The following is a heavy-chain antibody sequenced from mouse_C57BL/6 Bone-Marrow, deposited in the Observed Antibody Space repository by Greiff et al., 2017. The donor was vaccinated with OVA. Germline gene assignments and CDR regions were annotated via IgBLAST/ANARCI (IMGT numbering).Heavy chain of an antibody. D-gene: IGHD2-1*01. CDR3: TTPYGKGAY. J-gene: IGHJ3*01. Sequence: VHVKQSGAELVRPGASVKLSCTASGFNIKDYYMHWVKQRPEQGLEWIGRIDPEDGDTEYAPKFQGKATMTADTSSNTAYLQLSSLTSEDTAVYYCTTPYGKGAYWGQGTLVTVSA. V-gene: IGHV14-1*01. CDR1: GFNIKDYY. CDR2: IDPEDGDT.